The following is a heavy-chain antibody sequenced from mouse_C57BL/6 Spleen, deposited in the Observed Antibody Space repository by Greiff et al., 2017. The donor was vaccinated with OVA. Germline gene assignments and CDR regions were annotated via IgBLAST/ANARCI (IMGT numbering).Heavy chain of an antibody. V-gene: IGHV2-5*01. CDR1: GFSLTSYG. Sequence: VMLVESGPGLVQPSQSLSITCTVSGFSLTSYGVHWVRQSPGKGLEWLGVIWRGGSTDYNAAFMSRLSITKDNSKSQVFFKMNSLQADDTAIYYCATFYYGYDYFDYWGQGTTLTVSS. CDR3: ATFYYGYDYFDY. CDR2: IWRGGST. J-gene: IGHJ2*01. D-gene: IGHD2-2*01.